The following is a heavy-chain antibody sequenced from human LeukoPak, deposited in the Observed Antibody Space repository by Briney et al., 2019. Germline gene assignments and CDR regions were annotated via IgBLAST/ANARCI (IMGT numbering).Heavy chain of an antibody. J-gene: IGHJ4*02. CDR3: ATIPSTELNAY. V-gene: IGHV3-21*01. CDR1: GFTFSSYS. D-gene: IGHD2-21*01. Sequence: GGSLRLSCAASGFTFSSYSMNWVRQVPGKGLEWLSSISSSSSYIYYADSVRGRFTISRDNAKNSLYLQMNSLRADDTAVYFSATIPSTELNAYWGQGTLVTVSA. CDR2: ISSSSSYI.